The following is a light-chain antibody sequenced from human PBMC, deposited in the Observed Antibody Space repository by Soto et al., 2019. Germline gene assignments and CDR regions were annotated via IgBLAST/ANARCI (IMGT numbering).Light chain of an antibody. V-gene: IGLV1-51*01. Sequence: QSVMTQPPSVSAAPGQKVPISCLGSSSNIGGNSVSWYQQLPGTAPKLLINDDDKRPSGIPDRFSGSKSGTSATLGITGFQTGDEADYYCGSWDSSLSAYVFATGTKLTVL. CDR3: GSWDSSLSAYV. J-gene: IGLJ1*01. CDR2: DDD. CDR1: SSNIGGNS.